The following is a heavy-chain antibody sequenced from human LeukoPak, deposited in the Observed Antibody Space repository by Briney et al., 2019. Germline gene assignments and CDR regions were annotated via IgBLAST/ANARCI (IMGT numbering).Heavy chain of an antibody. J-gene: IGHJ4*02. Sequence: GGSLRLSCAASGFTFSNYGMHWVRQAPGKGLEWVGFIRYDGRNKYYADFVKGRFTISRDNAKNSLYLQMNSLRAEDTAVYYCAKDVDYWGQGTLVTVSS. V-gene: IGHV3-30*02. CDR1: GFTFSNYG. CDR2: IRYDGRNK. CDR3: AKDVDY.